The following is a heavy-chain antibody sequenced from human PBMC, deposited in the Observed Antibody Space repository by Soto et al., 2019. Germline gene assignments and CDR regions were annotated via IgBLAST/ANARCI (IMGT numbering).Heavy chain of an antibody. Sequence: ASVKVSCKASGYTFTSYAMHWVRQAPGQRLEWMGWINAGNGNTKYSQKFQGRVTITRDTSASTAYMELSSLRSEDTAVYYCASDDDYYDSSGHYAGGMDVWGQGTTVTVSS. J-gene: IGHJ6*02. CDR2: INAGNGNT. CDR1: GYTFTSYA. CDR3: ASDDDYYDSSGHYAGGMDV. V-gene: IGHV1-3*01. D-gene: IGHD3-22*01.